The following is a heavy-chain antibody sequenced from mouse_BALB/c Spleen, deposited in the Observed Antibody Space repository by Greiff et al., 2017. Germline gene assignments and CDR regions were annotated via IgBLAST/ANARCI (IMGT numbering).Heavy chain of an antibody. V-gene: IGHV3-2*02. CDR3: AKGNYVPY. Sequence: EVKLLESGPGLVKPSQSLSLTCTVTGYPITSDYAWNWIRQFPGNKLEWMGYISYSGSTSYNPSLKSRISITRDTSKNQFFLQLNSVTTEDTATYYCAKGNYVPYWGQGTLVTVSA. CDR2: ISYSGST. CDR1: GYPITSDYA. J-gene: IGHJ3*01. D-gene: IGHD2-1*01.